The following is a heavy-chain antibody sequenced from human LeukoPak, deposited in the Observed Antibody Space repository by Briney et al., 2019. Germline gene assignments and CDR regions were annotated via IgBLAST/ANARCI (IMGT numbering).Heavy chain of an antibody. CDR1: GGSLSSYY. CDR3: AGREVVTAIRDAFDI. D-gene: IGHD2-21*02. V-gene: IGHV4-59*01. CDR2: IYYSGST. J-gene: IGHJ3*02. Sequence: SETLSLTCTVSGGSLSSYYWSWIRQPPGKGLEWIGYIYYSGSTNYNPPLTSRVTISVDTSKNQFSLKLSSVTAADTAVYYCAGREVVTAIRDAFDIWGQGTMVTVSS.